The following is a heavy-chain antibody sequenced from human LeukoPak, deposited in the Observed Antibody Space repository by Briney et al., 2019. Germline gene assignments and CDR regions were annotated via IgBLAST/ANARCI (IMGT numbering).Heavy chain of an antibody. CDR3: ARDGSTVAGTAFDI. V-gene: IGHV1-69*04. J-gene: IGHJ3*02. Sequence: SVKVSCKASGGTFTSYAISWVRQAPGQGLEWMGRIIPILGIANYAQKFQGRVTITADKSTSTAYMELSSLRSEDTAVYYCARDGSTVAGTAFDIWGQGTMVTVSS. D-gene: IGHD6-19*01. CDR1: GGTFTSYA. CDR2: IIPILGIA.